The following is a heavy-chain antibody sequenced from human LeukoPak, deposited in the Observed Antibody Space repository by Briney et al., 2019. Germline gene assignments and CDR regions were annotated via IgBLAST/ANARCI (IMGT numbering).Heavy chain of an antibody. V-gene: IGHV3-21*01. Sequence: PGVTLRLSCAASGFTFSSYSMNWVRQAPGKGLEWVSSISSSGSYIYYADSMQGRFTISRDNSKNSLFLQMNSLRAEDTAVYYCARDGSYCTNGVCYRTRFDYWGQGTLVTVSS. D-gene: IGHD2-8*01. CDR3: ARDGSYCTNGVCYRTRFDY. CDR1: GFTFSSYS. J-gene: IGHJ4*02. CDR2: ISSSGSYI.